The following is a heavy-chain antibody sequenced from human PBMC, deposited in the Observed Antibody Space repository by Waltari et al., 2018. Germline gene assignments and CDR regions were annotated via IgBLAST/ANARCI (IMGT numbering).Heavy chain of an antibody. J-gene: IGHJ4*02. V-gene: IGHV4-59*03. D-gene: IGHD3-16*01. CDR2: IYYSGST. Sequence: QVQLQESGPGLVKPSETLSLTCTVSGASMRTYSWSWIRQPPGKGLEWIGHIYYSGSTNYSPALKSRVTFSIDTYENQFSLKLTSVTAADTAVYYCATRGTNRAFNHWGQGTLVTVSS. CDR1: GASMRTYS. CDR3: ATRGTNRAFNH.